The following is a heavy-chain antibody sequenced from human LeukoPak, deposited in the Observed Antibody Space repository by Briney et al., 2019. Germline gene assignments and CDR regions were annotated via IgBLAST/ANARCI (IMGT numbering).Heavy chain of an antibody. CDR3: ARDLRVTNWFDP. Sequence: SGGSLRLSCAASGFTFSDYWMHWVRQTPGKGLVWVSRINTDGRSTNYADSVKGRFTISRDNAQNTLYLQMSSLRAEDTAVYYCARDLRVTNWFDPWGQGTPVTVSS. J-gene: IGHJ5*02. D-gene: IGHD2-21*02. CDR1: GFTFSDYW. CDR2: INTDGRST. V-gene: IGHV3-74*01.